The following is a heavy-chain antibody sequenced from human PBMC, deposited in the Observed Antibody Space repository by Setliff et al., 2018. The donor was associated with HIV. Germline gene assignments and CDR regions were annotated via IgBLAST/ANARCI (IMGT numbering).Heavy chain of an antibody. CDR3: ARVQTMAAAGTQYYYMDV. CDR2: IGTYSGNT. J-gene: IGHJ6*03. D-gene: IGHD6-13*01. CDR1: GYNFTNYG. Sequence: GASVKVSCKASGYNFTNYGIGWVRQAPGQGLEYLGWIGTYSGNTDYAQSVQGRVTMTRDTSTGTVYVELSSLRSEDTAVYYCARVQTMAAAGTQYYYMDVWGKGTTVTVSS. V-gene: IGHV1-18*01.